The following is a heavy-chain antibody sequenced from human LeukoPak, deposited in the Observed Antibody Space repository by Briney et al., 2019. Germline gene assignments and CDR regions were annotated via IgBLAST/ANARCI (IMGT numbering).Heavy chain of an antibody. J-gene: IGHJ3*02. Sequence: ASVKVSCKASGYTFTGYYMHWVRQAPGQGLEWMGWINPNSGGTNYAQNFQGRVTMTRDTSSSTAYMELSRLTSDDTALYYCARVYSIIVVVPAAGGDALDIWGQGTMVTVSS. CDR1: GYTFTGYY. V-gene: IGHV1-2*02. CDR2: INPNSGGT. CDR3: ARVYSIIVVVPAAGGDALDI. D-gene: IGHD2-2*01.